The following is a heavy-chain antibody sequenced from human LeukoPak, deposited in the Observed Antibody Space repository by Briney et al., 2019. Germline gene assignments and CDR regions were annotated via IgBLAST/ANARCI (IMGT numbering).Heavy chain of an antibody. Sequence: GGSLRLSCAASGFTFSSYAMSWVRQAPGKGLEWVSAISGSGGSTYYADSVKGRFTISRDNSKNTLYLQMNSLRAEDTAVYYCAKHIVVVVAARGAYYFDYWGQGTLVTVSS. D-gene: IGHD2-15*01. CDR1: GFTFSSYA. CDR2: ISGSGGST. J-gene: IGHJ4*02. CDR3: AKHIVVVVAARGAYYFDY. V-gene: IGHV3-23*01.